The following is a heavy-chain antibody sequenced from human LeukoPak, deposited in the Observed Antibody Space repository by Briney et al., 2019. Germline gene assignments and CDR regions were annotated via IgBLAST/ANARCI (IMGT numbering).Heavy chain of an antibody. CDR3: ASPLLWFGELFHTGLHDY. V-gene: IGHV1-18*01. J-gene: IGHJ4*02. CDR1: GYTFTSYG. CDR2: ISAYNGNT. D-gene: IGHD3-10*01. Sequence: GASVKVSCKASGYTFTSYGISWVRQAPGQGLEWMGWISAYNGNTNYAQKLQGRVTMTTDTSTSTAYMELRSLRSDDTAVYYCASPLLWFGELFHTGLHDYWGQGTLVTVSS.